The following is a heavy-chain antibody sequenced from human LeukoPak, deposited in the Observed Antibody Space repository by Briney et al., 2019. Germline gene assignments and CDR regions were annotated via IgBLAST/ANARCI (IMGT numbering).Heavy chain of an antibody. Sequence: ASVKVSCKASGYTFTGYYIHWVRQAPGQGLEWMERINPDSGDTNYAQKFQGRVSMTRDTSITTAYMELSRLRSDDTAVYYCARADSKDYWGQGTLVTVSS. CDR3: ARADSKDY. D-gene: IGHD3-22*01. V-gene: IGHV1-2*06. CDR2: INPDSGDT. CDR1: GYTFTGYY. J-gene: IGHJ4*02.